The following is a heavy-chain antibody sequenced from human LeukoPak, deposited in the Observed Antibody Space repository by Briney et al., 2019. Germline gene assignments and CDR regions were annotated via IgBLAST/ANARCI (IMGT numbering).Heavy chain of an antibody. D-gene: IGHD3-22*01. Sequence: WGTLTLSCTVSGVTFSSYSMNWVRQPPAKGLEWVSSISSSSSYIYYADSVKGRFTISRDNAKNSLYLQMNSLRAEDTAVYYCARDYDSSGYTGAFDIWGQGTMVTVSS. V-gene: IGHV3-21*01. CDR2: ISSSSSYI. J-gene: IGHJ3*02. CDR1: GVTFSSYS. CDR3: ARDYDSSGYTGAFDI.